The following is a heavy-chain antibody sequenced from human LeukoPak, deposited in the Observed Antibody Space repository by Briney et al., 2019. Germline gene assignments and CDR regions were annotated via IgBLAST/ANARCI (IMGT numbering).Heavy chain of an antibody. D-gene: IGHD2-2*01. CDR2: ISGSGGST. V-gene: IGHV3-23*01. J-gene: IGHJ5*02. Sequence: PGRPLRLSCAASGFTFSSYAMSWVRQAPGKGLEWVSAISGSGGSTYYADSVKGRFTISRDNSKNTLYLQMNSLRAEDTAVYYCAKDVGIVVVPALPPLNWFDPWGQGTLVTVSS. CDR1: GFTFSSYA. CDR3: AKDVGIVVVPALPPLNWFDP.